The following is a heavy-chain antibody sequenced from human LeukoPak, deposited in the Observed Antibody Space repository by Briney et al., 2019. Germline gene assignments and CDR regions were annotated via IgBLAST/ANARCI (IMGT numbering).Heavy chain of an antibody. V-gene: IGHV1-18*01. CDR3: ARDRGGRYYYDAFDP. CDR1: GYTFTSYG. Sequence: GASVKVSCKASGYTFTSYGISWVRQAPGQGLEWMGRISAYNGNTNYAQKLQGRVTMTTDTSTSTAYMELRSLRSDDTAVYYCARDRGGRYYYDAFDPWGQGALVSVSS. CDR2: ISAYNGNT. D-gene: IGHD3-22*01. J-gene: IGHJ5*02.